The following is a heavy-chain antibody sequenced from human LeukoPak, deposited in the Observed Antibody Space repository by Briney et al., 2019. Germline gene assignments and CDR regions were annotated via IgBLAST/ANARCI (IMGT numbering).Heavy chain of an antibody. Sequence: GGSLRLSCAASGFTFYDYGMSWVRQAPGKGLEWVSSLSGSSGSTYYADSVKGRFTISRDNSKNTLYLQMNSLRAEDTAVYYCATGEGYWGQGILVTVSS. CDR1: GFTFYDYG. D-gene: IGHD1-26*01. J-gene: IGHJ4*02. CDR2: LSGSSGST. CDR3: ATGEGY. V-gene: IGHV3-23*01.